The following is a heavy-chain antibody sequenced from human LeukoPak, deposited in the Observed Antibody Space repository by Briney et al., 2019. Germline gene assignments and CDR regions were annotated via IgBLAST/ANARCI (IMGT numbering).Heavy chain of an antibody. CDR3: ARGPIAMVRGLA. D-gene: IGHD3-10*01. CDR2: INHSGST. CDR1: GGSFSNYY. Sequence: SETLSLTCAVYGGSFSNYYWSWIRQPPGKGLEWIGEINHSGSTNYNPSLKSRVTMSVDTSKNQVSLKLRSVTAADTAVYYCARGPIAMVRGLAWGQGTLVTVSS. J-gene: IGHJ5*02. V-gene: IGHV4-34*01.